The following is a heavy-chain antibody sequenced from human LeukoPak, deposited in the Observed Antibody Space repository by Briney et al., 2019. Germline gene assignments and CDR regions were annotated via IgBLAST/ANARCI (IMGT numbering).Heavy chain of an antibody. CDR3: ARGSGDWTYYFDY. CDR1: GYSISSGYL. D-gene: IGHD2-21*02. CDR2: TYHGGTT. Sequence: PSATLSLTCTVSGYSISSGYLWGWIRQPPGKGLEWIGSTYHGGTTYSNPSLKSRVIISEDTSKNQFSLKLSSVTAADTAVYYCARGSGDWTYYFDYWGQGTLVTVSS. J-gene: IGHJ4*02. V-gene: IGHV4-38-2*02.